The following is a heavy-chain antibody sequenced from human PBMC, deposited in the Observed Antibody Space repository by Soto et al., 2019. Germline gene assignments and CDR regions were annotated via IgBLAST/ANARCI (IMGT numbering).Heavy chain of an antibody. J-gene: IGHJ5*02. CDR3: AKVPTSISARNWFDP. CDR1: GFTFSSYA. CDR2: ISGSGGST. D-gene: IGHD6-6*01. Sequence: EVQLLESGGGLVQPGGSLRLSCAASGFTFSSYAMSWVRQAPGKGLEWVSAISGSGGSTYYADSVKGRFTISRDNSKNTLYLQMNSLRAEDTAVYCRAKVPTSISARNWFDPWGQGPLVTVSS. V-gene: IGHV3-23*01.